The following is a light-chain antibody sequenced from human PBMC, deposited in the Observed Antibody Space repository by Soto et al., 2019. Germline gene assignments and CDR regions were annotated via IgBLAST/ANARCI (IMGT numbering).Light chain of an antibody. V-gene: IGKV1-33*01. J-gene: IGKJ1*01. CDR2: DAS. CDR1: QDISNY. Sequence: DIQMTQSPSSLSASVGDRVTITCQASQDISNYLKWYQQKPGKAPKLLIYDASNLETGVPSRFNGSGSGTDFTLTISSLQPEDIATYYCQQYDNLPPPFRQGTKVEIK. CDR3: QQYDNLPPP.